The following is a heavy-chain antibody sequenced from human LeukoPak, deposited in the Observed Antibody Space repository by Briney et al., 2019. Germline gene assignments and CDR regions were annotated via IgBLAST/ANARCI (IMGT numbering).Heavy chain of an antibody. CDR3: ARDSFHSSDY. Sequence: GGSLRLSCAASGFTFSSYWMSWVRQAPGKGLEWVANIKEDGSEKYYVDSVKGRFTISRDNAKNSLYLQMNSLRPEDTAVYHCARDSFHSSDYWGQGTLVTVSS. CDR2: IKEDGSEK. V-gene: IGHV3-7*01. J-gene: IGHJ4*02. D-gene: IGHD3-3*02. CDR1: GFTFSSYW.